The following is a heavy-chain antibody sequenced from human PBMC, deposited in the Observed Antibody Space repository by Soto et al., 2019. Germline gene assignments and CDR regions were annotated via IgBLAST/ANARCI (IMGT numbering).Heavy chain of an antibody. D-gene: IGHD2-2*01. CDR3: ARVGYCSSTSCQDWFDP. Sequence: QVQLQQWGAGLLKPSETLSLTCAVYGGSFSGYYWSWIRQPPGKGLEWIGEINHSGSTNYNPSLRGRVTISVDTSKNQFSRKLSSVTAADTAVYYCARVGYCSSTSCQDWFDPWGQGTLVTVSS. CDR2: INHSGST. CDR1: GGSFSGYY. J-gene: IGHJ5*02. V-gene: IGHV4-34*01.